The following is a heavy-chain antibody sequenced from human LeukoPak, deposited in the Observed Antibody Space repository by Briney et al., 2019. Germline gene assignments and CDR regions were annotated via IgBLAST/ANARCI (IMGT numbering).Heavy chain of an antibody. D-gene: IGHD5-12*01. CDR2: IYYSGST. CDR3: ARQSGNGYSGYDFQAFDI. J-gene: IGHJ3*02. Sequence: PSETLSLTCTVSGGSLSSYYWSWIRQPPGKGLEWIGYIYYSGSTNYNPSLKSRVTIPVDMSKNQFSLKLSSVTAADPAVYYCARQSGNGYSGYDFQAFDIWGQGTMVTVSS. CDR1: GGSLSSYY. V-gene: IGHV4-59*08.